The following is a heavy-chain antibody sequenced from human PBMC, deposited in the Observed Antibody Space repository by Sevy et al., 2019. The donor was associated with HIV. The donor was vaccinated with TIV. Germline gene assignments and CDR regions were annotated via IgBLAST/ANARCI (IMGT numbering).Heavy chain of an antibody. V-gene: IGHV3-23*01. CDR3: AKKYCSSTSCVMDV. Sequence: GGSVRLSCAPSGFTFSSYAMSWVRQAPGKGLEWVSTISGSGGSTYYTDSVKGRFTISRDNSKKTLYLQMNSLRAEDTAVYYCAKKYCSSTSCVMDVWGQGTTVTVSS. CDR1: GFTFSSYA. D-gene: IGHD2-2*01. J-gene: IGHJ6*02. CDR2: ISGSGGST.